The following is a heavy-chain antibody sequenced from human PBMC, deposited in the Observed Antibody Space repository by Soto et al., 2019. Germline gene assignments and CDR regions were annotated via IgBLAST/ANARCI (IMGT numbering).Heavy chain of an antibody. J-gene: IGHJ4*02. Sequence: GGSLILSCAASGVSLSDYYMIWIRQAPGKGLEWISYISSSGRTIFYADSGKGRFTISRDNAKNSLFLQMNSLRAEDTALYYCARNSEQLDSWGQGVLVTVSS. CDR1: GVSLSDYY. D-gene: IGHD5-18*01. CDR2: ISSSGRTI. V-gene: IGHV3-11*01. CDR3: ARNSEQLDS.